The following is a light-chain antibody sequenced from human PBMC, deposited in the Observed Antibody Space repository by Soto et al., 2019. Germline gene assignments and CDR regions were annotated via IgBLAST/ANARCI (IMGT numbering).Light chain of an antibody. CDR3: QVWDSSSDLGV. Sequence: SYELTQPPSVSVAPGKTARITCGGNNTGSKSVHWYQQKPGQSPVLVIYYDSDRPSGIPERFSGSNSGNTATLTISRVEAGDEADYYCQVWDSSSDLGVFGTGTKVTVL. V-gene: IGLV3-21*04. J-gene: IGLJ1*01. CDR1: NTGSKS. CDR2: YDS.